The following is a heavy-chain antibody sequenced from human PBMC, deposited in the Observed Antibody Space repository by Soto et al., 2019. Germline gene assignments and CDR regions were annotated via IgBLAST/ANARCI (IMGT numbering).Heavy chain of an antibody. D-gene: IGHD2-2*01. CDR3: ARSCSTSSCHIYYYAMDV. J-gene: IGHJ6*02. V-gene: IGHV1-69*06. CDR1: GDTFSTSA. Sequence: QVQLVQSGAEVKKPGSSVKVSCKASGDTFSTSAISWVRQAPGQGLQWVAGIIPIFGTANYAQKFQGRVTVTADRSTSTAYLEVSNLRSEDTAMYYCARSCSTSSCHIYYYAMDVWGQGTAVTVSS. CDR2: IIPIFGTA.